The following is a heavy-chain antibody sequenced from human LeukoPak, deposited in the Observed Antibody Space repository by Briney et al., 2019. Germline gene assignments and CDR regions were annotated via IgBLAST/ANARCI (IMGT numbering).Heavy chain of an antibody. Sequence: ASVKVSCKASGYTFTNYDINWVRQATGQGLEWMGWMNPNSGNTGYAQKFQGRVTMTRNTSISTAYMELSSLRSEDTAVYYCARSGSYPNAFDIWGQGTMVTVSS. V-gene: IGHV1-8*01. CDR2: MNPNSGNT. D-gene: IGHD1-26*01. CDR3: ARSGSYPNAFDI. J-gene: IGHJ3*02. CDR1: GYTFTNYD.